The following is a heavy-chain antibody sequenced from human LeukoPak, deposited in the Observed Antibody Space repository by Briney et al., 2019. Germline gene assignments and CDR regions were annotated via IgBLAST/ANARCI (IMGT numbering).Heavy chain of an antibody. CDR1: GFTFGDYA. D-gene: IGHD1-1*01. CDR2: IRSKAYGETA. V-gene: IGHV3-49*03. Sequence: GVLRLSCTASGFTFGDYAMSWIRQAPGKGLEWVGFIRSKAYGETADYAASVKGRFTISRDDSKAIAYLQMNSLKTEDAAVYHCTRDRGAYNLYDYWGQGTLVTVSP. CDR3: TRDRGAYNLYDY. J-gene: IGHJ4*02.